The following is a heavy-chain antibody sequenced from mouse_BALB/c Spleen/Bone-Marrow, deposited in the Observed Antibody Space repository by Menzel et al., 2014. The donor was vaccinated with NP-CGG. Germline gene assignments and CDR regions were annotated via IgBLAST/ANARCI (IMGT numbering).Heavy chain of an antibody. D-gene: IGHD1-1*01. J-gene: IGHJ4*01. CDR1: GFSLTSYG. V-gene: IGHV2-9*02. CDR2: IWAGGST. Sequence: VKLVESEPGLVAPSQSLSITCTVSGFSLTSYGVHWVRQPPGKVLEWLGVIWAGGSTNYNSALMSRLSTSKDNSKSQVFLKMNSLQTDDTAMYYCARGSYYEGAMDYWGQGTSVTVSS. CDR3: ARGSYYEGAMDY.